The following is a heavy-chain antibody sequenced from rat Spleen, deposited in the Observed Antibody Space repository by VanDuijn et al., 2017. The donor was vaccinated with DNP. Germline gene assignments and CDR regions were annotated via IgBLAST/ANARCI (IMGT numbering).Heavy chain of an antibody. J-gene: IGHJ3*01. V-gene: IGHV5S10*01. Sequence: EVQLVESGGGLVQPGRSLKLSCAASGFTFSDYNMAWVRQAPKKGLEWVATIIYDGSRTYYRDSVKGRFTISRDNAKSTLYLQMDSLRSEDTATYYCATPGALRGDWFAYWGQGTLVTVSS. CDR3: ATPGALRGDWFAY. D-gene: IGHD1-11*01. CDR1: GFTFSDYN. CDR2: IIYDGSRT.